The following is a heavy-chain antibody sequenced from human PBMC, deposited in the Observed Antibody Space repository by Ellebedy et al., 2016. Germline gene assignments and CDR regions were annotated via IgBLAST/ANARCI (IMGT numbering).Heavy chain of an antibody. CDR3: ARDYRPSTSCYKELCSSSSWLDSDNNWFDP. Sequence: ASVKVSCXASGYTFTGYYMHWVRQAPGQGLEWMGWINPNSGGTNYAQKLQGRVTMTTDTSTSTAYMELRSLRSDDTAVYYCARDYRPSTSCYKELCSSSSWLDSDNNWFDPWGQGTLVTVSS. J-gene: IGHJ5*02. V-gene: IGHV1-2*02. D-gene: IGHD2-2*02. CDR2: INPNSGGT. CDR1: GYTFTGYY.